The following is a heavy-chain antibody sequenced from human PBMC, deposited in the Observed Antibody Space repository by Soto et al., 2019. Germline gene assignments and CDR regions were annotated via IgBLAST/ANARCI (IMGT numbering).Heavy chain of an antibody. D-gene: IGHD1-1*01. Sequence: KASETLSLTCTVSGGSVNSGGYHWSWIRQHPGKGLEWIGDIYYSGSTYYNPSLKSRVTISIDTSTNHFSLHLSALTAADTAVYYCARAPIPNWNYYGMDVLGQGTTVTVS. CDR3: ARAPIPNWNYYGMDV. V-gene: IGHV4-31*03. CDR1: GGSVNSGGYH. J-gene: IGHJ6*02. CDR2: IYYSGST.